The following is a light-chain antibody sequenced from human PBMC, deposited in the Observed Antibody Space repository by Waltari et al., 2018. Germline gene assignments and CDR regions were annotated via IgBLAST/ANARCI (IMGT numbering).Light chain of an antibody. CDR3: QQYGSSPLT. CDR2: GAS. J-gene: IGKJ4*01. CDR1: QSVSSSF. Sequence: EIVLTQSPGTLSLSPGERATLSCRASQSVSSSFLAWYQQEPGQAPRLLISGASSRATGIPDRFSGSGSGTDFTLTISRLEPEDFAVYYCQQYGSSPLTFGGGTKVEIK. V-gene: IGKV3-20*01.